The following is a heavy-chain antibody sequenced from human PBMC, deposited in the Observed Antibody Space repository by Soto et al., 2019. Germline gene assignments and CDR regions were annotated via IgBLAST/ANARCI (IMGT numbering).Heavy chain of an antibody. CDR3: ARAVAVPADFDY. Sequence: ASVKVSCKASGYTFTTYAMHWVRQAPGQRLEWMGWINAGNGNTKYSQKFQGRVTITRDTSASTAYMELSSLRSEDTAVYYCARAVAVPADFDYWGQGTLVTVSS. CDR1: GYTFTTYA. V-gene: IGHV1-3*01. D-gene: IGHD6-19*01. J-gene: IGHJ4*02. CDR2: INAGNGNT.